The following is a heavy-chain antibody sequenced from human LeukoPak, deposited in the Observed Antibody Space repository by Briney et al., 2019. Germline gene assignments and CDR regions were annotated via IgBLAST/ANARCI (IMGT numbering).Heavy chain of an antibody. V-gene: IGHV1-8*03. D-gene: IGHD6-13*01. CDR1: GYTFTSYD. CDR3: AREPYSSSWSDP. Sequence: ASVKVSCKASGYTFTSYDINWVRQATGQGLEWMGWMNPNSGNTGYAQKFQGRVTITTDESTSTAYMELSSLRSEDTAVYYCAREPYSSSWSDPWGQGTLVTVSS. CDR2: MNPNSGNT. J-gene: IGHJ5*02.